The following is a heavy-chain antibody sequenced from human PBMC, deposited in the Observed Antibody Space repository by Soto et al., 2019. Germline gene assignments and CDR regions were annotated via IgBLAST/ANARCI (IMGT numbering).Heavy chain of an antibody. V-gene: IGHV4-59*12. CDR3: AREDDGGDSLDV. CDR2: IYYSGST. Sequence: PSETLSLTCTVSGGSISSYYWSWIRQPPGKGLEWIGYIYYSGSTNYNPSLKSRVTISVDTSKNQFSLKLSSVTDADTAVYFCAREDDGGDSLDVWGQGTTVTVSS. D-gene: IGHD2-21*02. J-gene: IGHJ6*02. CDR1: GGSISSYY.